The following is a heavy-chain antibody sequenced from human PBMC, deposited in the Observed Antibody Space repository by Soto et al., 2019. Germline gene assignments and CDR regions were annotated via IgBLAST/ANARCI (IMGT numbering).Heavy chain of an antibody. CDR1: GGTFSSYA. CDR3: ARGRDGYNTLGFDY. J-gene: IGHJ4*02. D-gene: IGHD5-12*01. V-gene: IGHV1-69*06. CDR2: IIPIFGTA. Sequence: VASLKVSCKASGGTFSSYAISWVRQAPGQGLEWMGGIIPIFGTANYAQKFQGRVTITADKSTSTAYMELSSLRSEDTAVYYCARGRDGYNTLGFDYWGQGTLVTASS.